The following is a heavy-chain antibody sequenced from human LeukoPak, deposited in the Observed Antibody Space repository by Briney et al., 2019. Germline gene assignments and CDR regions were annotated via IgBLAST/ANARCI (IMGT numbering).Heavy chain of an antibody. CDR2: IYTSGST. CDR1: GGSISSGSYY. J-gene: IGHJ5*02. Sequence: PSETLSLTCTVSGGSISSGSYYWSWIRQPAGKGLEWIGRIYTSGSTNYNPSLKSRVTISVDTPKNQFSLKLSSVTAADTAVYYCAREFYISWFDPWGQGTLVTVSS. D-gene: IGHD2/OR15-2a*01. V-gene: IGHV4-61*02. CDR3: AREFYISWFDP.